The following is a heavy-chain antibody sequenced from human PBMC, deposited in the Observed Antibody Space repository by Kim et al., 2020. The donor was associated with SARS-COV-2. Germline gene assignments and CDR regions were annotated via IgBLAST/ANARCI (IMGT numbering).Heavy chain of an antibody. Sequence: ASVKVSCKASGYTFTSNGISWVRQAPGQGLEWMGWISAYNGNTNYAQKLQGRVTMTTDTSTSTAYMELRSLRSDDTAVYYCARDGHLFGVLHSAVDYWGQGTLVTLSS. CDR2: ISAYNGNT. D-gene: IGHD3-3*01. J-gene: IGHJ4*02. CDR3: ARDGHLFGVLHSAVDY. CDR1: GYTFTSNG. V-gene: IGHV1-18*04.